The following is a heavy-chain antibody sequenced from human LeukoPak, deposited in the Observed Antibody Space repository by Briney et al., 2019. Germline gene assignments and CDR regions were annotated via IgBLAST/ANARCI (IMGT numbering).Heavy chain of an antibody. CDR3: ARDRGLGYCSSTSCRGNYFDY. D-gene: IGHD2-2*01. V-gene: IGHV1-46*01. CDR2: INPSGGST. Sequence: ASVKVSFKASGYTFTSYYMHWVRQAPGQGLEWMGIINPSGGSTSYAQKFQGRVTMTRDTSTSTVYMELSSLRSEDTAVYYCARDRGLGYCSSTSCRGNYFDYWGQGTLVTVSS. CDR1: GYTFTSYY. J-gene: IGHJ4*02.